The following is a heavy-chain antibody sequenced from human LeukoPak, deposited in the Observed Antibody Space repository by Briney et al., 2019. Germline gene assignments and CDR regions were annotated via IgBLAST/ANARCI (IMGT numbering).Heavy chain of an antibody. CDR2: INQDGSAK. Sequence: GGSLRLSCAASGFTFSNYWMSWVRQTPGKGLKWVANINQDGSAKNYVDSVEGRFTISRDNAKNSLYLQMDSLSAEDTAIYCCARKTYYYDTSPAGWFDTWGQGTLGTVSS. CDR3: ARKTYYYDTSPAGWFDT. CDR1: GFTFSNYW. J-gene: IGHJ5*02. V-gene: IGHV3-7*01. D-gene: IGHD3-22*01.